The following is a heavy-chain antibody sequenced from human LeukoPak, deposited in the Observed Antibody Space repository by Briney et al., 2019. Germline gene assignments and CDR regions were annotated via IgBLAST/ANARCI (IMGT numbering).Heavy chain of an antibody. CDR3: APRSGSYEHLYYYYYMDV. D-gene: IGHD3-10*01. V-gene: IGHV3-30*04. Sequence: PGGSLRLSCSASGFTFSSYAMHWVRQAPGKGLEWVAVISYDGGYKYYADSVKGRFTISRDNSKNTLYLQMNSLRAEDTAVYYCAPRSGSYEHLYYYYYMDVWGKGTTVTVSS. CDR1: GFTFSSYA. J-gene: IGHJ6*03. CDR2: ISYDGGYK.